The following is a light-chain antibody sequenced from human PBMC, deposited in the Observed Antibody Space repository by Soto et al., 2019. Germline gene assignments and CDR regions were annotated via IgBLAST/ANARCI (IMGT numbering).Light chain of an antibody. Sequence: TQVLGTGPITDGSRATLACRASQSVRSYLAWYQQKPGQAPRLLIYAASNRATGIPARFSGSGSGTEFNFTISSLQSEDFAVYFCQQYNKWPRTFGQGTNVDIK. CDR1: QSVRSY. CDR2: AAS. V-gene: IGKV3D-15*01. J-gene: IGKJ1*01. CDR3: QQYNKWPRT.